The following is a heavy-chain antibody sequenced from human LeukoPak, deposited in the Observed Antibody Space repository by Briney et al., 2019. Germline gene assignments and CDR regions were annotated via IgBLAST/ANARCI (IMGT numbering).Heavy chain of an antibody. CDR1: GFTFSSYG. D-gene: IGHD3-3*01. Sequence: GGSLRLSCAASGFTFSSYGMHWVRQAPGKGLEWVAFIRYDGSNKYYADSVKGRFTISRDNAKNSLYLQMNSLRAEDTALYYCAREKEGRFDPWGQGTLVAVSS. V-gene: IGHV3-30*02. J-gene: IGHJ5*02. CDR2: IRYDGSNK. CDR3: AREKEGRFDP.